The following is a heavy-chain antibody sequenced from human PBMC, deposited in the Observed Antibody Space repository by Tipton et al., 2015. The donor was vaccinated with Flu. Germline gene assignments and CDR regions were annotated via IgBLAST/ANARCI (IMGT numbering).Heavy chain of an antibody. D-gene: IGHD3-10*02. V-gene: IGHV4-38-2*01. Sequence: TLSLTCSVSGDSIGSPYFWGWIRQPPGKGLEWIGNIHRSGSTYHNPSLKSRLTISVDTSKNQFSLKLSSVTAADTAVYYCARHTGDSVRGIIDYWGQGTLVTVSS. CDR2: IHRSGST. CDR1: GDSIGSPYF. CDR3: ARHTGDSVRGIIDY. J-gene: IGHJ4*02.